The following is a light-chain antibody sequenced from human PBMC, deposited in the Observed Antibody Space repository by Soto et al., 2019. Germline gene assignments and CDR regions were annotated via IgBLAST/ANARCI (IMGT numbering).Light chain of an antibody. CDR2: GAS. CDR3: HQYNNWPPTWT. V-gene: IGKV3-15*01. CDR1: QSVSSN. Sequence: EIVMTQFPATLSVSPGESATLSCRASQSVSSNLAWYQQKPGQAPRLLIYGASSRAAGIPARFSGSGSGTEFTLTISRLQSEDSALYSCHQYNNWPPTWTFGQGTKVEVK. J-gene: IGKJ1*01.